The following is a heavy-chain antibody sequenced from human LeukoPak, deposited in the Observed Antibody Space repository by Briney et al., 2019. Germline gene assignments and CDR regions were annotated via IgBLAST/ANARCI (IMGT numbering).Heavy chain of an antibody. J-gene: IGHJ3*02. V-gene: IGHV3-53*01. CDR3: ARGGSYLSAFDI. CDR2: IYSGGST. D-gene: IGHD1-26*01. CDR1: GFTFSSYS. Sequence: GGSLRLSCAASGFTFSSYSMNWVRQAPRKGLEWVSIIYSGGSTFYADSVKGRFTISRDNSKNTLYLQMNSLRAEDTAVYYCARGGSYLSAFDIWGQGTMVTVSS.